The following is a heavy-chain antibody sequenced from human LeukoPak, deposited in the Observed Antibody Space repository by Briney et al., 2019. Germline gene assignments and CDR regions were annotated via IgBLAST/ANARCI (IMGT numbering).Heavy chain of an antibody. D-gene: IGHD1-26*01. Sequence: GGSLRLSCAASGFTFSSYAMSWVRQAPGKGLEWVATIKQDGSEKYYVDSVKGRFTISRDNAENSLYLQMSGLRAEDTAVYYCARDSGSYCLDFWGQGALVTVSS. CDR3: ARDSGSYCLDF. CDR2: IKQDGSEK. CDR1: GFTFSSYA. V-gene: IGHV3-7*01. J-gene: IGHJ4*02.